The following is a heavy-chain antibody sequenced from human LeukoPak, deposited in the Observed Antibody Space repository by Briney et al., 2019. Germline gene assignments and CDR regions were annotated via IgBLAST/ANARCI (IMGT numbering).Heavy chain of an antibody. J-gene: IGHJ5*02. CDR2: IIPILGIA. D-gene: IGHD6-19*01. CDR3: ARESSAAKVNWFDP. Sequence: ASVKVSCKASGGTFSSYAISWVRQAPGQGLGWMGRIIPILGIANYAQKFQGRVTITADKSTSTAYMELSSLRSEDTAVYYCARESSAAKVNWFDPWGQGTLVTVSS. CDR1: GGTFSSYA. V-gene: IGHV1-69*04.